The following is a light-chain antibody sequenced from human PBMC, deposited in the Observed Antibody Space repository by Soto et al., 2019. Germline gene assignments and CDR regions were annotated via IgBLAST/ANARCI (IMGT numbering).Light chain of an antibody. CDR1: QSVSSSY. J-gene: IGKJ1*01. CDR3: QQYGSSPQT. CDR2: GAS. V-gene: IGKV3-20*01. Sequence: EIVLTQSPGPLSLSPGERATLSWRASQSVSSSYLAWYQQKPGQAPRLLIYGASSRATGIPDRFSGSGSGTDFTLTISRLEPEDFAVYYCQQYGSSPQTFGQGTKVDIK.